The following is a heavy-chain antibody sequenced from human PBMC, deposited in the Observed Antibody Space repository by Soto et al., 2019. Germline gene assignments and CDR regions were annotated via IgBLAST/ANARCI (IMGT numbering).Heavy chain of an antibody. CDR3: AKHIAVKNPYRGSYGYRNGLDP. CDR1: GFTFSSYA. CDR2: ISGSGGST. J-gene: IGHJ5*01. Sequence: PGGSLSLSCAASGFTFSSYAMSWVRQAQGQGLEWVSAISGSGGSTSYADSVKGRLTISRENSNNKLYLQMNSLRAEDTAAYYYAKHIAVKNPYRGSYGYRNGLDPWGQGTPVTVSS. D-gene: IGHD1-26*01. V-gene: IGHV3-23*01.